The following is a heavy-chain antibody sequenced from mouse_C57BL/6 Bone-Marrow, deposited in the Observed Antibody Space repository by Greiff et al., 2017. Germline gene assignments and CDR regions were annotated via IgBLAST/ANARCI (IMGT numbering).Heavy chain of an antibody. CDR1: GFNIKDYY. CDR2: IDPEDGDT. V-gene: IGHV14-1*01. D-gene: IGHD2-1*01. Sequence: VQLQQSGAELVRPGASVKLSCTASGFNIKDYYMHWVKQRPAQGLEWIGRIDPEDGDTEYAPKFQGKATMTADTSSNTAYLQLSSLTSEDTAVYYCTTCYGNYAGFAYGGQGTLVTVSA. J-gene: IGHJ3*01. CDR3: TTCYGNYAGFAY.